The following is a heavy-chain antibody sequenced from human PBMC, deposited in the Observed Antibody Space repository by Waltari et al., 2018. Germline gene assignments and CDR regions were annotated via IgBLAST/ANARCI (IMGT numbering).Heavy chain of an antibody. Sequence: QVQLVQSGAEVKKPGASVKVSCKASGYTFTSYAMHWVRQAPGQRIEWMGWINAGNGNTKYSQKCQGRVTITRDTSASTAYMELSSLRSEDTAVYYCARDRELLGYCSSTSCRNWFDPWGQGTLVTVSS. CDR1: GYTFTSYA. J-gene: IGHJ5*02. CDR3: ARDRELLGYCSSTSCRNWFDP. D-gene: IGHD2-2*01. V-gene: IGHV1-3*01. CDR2: INAGNGNT.